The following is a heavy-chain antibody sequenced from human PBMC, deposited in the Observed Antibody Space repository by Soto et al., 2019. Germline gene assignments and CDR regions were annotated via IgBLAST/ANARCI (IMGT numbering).Heavy chain of an antibody. V-gene: IGHV1-18*01. D-gene: IGHD3-22*01. J-gene: IGHJ4*02. CDR2: INPSDGNR. Sequence: QIQLVQSGAEWRKPGASVKVSCKASGYSFSFYGINWVRQAPGQGLEWMGWINPSDGNRNFAQKFEDRVTMTTATSAKAVFLELRSMKSDDTAIYYCARDRLRVYVSGGFYSWGQATMVSFSS. CDR1: GYSFSFYG. CDR3: ARDRLRVYVSGGFYS.